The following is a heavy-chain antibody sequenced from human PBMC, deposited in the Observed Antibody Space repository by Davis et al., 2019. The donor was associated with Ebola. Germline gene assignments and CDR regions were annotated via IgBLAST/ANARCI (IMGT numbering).Heavy chain of an antibody. V-gene: IGHV3-74*01. CDR3: VRDSGYYSHDY. CDR2: IDPDGTGT. J-gene: IGHJ4*01. D-gene: IGHD5-12*01. Sequence: PGGSLRLSCAASGFTFSSYWMHWVRHAPGKGLVWVARIDPDGTGTNYADSVKGRFTISRDNAKNTLSLQMNSLRVEDTAVYYCVRDSGYYSHDYWGHGTLVTVSS. CDR1: GFTFSSYW.